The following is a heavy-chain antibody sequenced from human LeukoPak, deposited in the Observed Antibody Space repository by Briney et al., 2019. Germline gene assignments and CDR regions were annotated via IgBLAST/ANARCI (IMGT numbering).Heavy chain of an antibody. CDR1: GGSISSSSYY. D-gene: IGHD3-3*01. J-gene: IGHJ4*02. CDR2: IYYSGST. V-gene: IGHV4-39*01. CDR3: ARYYDFWSGYCDY. Sequence: SETLSLTCTVSGGSISSSSYYWGWIRQPPGKGLEWIGGIYYSGSTYYNPSLKSRVTISVDTSKNQFSLKLSSVTAADTAVYYCARYYDFWSGYCDYWGQGTLVTVSS.